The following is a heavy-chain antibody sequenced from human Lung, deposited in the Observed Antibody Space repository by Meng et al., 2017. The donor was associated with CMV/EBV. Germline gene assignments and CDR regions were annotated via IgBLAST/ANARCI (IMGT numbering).Heavy chain of an antibody. D-gene: IGHD6-6*01. Sequence: GGSLRLXCAASGFTFSSYWMSWVRQAPGKGLEWVANIKQDGSEKYYVDSVKGRFTISRDNAKNSLYLQMNSLRAEDTAVYYCARDSKISSGSSSYYYYYGMAVWGQGTXVTVSS. CDR1: GFTFSSYW. CDR3: ARDSKISSGSSSYYYYYGMAV. CDR2: IKQDGSEK. J-gene: IGHJ6*02. V-gene: IGHV3-7*01.